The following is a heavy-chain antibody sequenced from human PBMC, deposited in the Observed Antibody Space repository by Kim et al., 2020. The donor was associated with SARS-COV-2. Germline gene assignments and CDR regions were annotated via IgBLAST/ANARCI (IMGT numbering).Heavy chain of an antibody. V-gene: IGHV3-7*01. CDR2: IKQDGSEK. Sequence: GGSLRLSCAASGFTFSSYWMRWVRQAPGKGLEWVANIKQDGSEKYYVDSVKGRFTISRDNAKKSLYLQMNSLRDEDTAVYYCAREWDGRYYYYGMDVWGQGTTVTVSS. D-gene: IGHD1-26*01. CDR3: AREWDGRYYYYGMDV. CDR1: GFTFSSYW. J-gene: IGHJ6*02.